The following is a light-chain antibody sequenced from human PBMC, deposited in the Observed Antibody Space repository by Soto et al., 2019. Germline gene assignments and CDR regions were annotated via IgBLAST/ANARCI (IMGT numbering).Light chain of an antibody. CDR2: DAS. CDR3: QQCYRTPPT. Sequence: TLSPAERATLSCRASLNVNSYLAWYQQKPGKAPKLVIYDASSLHRGIPSRFSGSGSGTDFTLTISSLQPEDFATYYCQQCYRTPPTFGQGTKVDIK. J-gene: IGKJ1*01. V-gene: IGKV3-11*01. CDR1: LNVNSY.